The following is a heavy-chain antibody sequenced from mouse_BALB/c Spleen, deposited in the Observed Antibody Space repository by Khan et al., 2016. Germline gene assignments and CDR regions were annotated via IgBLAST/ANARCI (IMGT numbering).Heavy chain of an antibody. CDR2: SNPSTGYT. V-gene: IGHV1-7*01. CDR3: ARYGGGCAY. CDR1: GYTFTSYW. D-gene: IGHD1-1*02. J-gene: IGHJ3*01. Sequence: QVQLQQPGAELAKPGASVKMSCKASGYTFTSYWMHWVKQRPGQGLEWIGYSNPSTGYTEYNQKFKDKATLTADKSSSTAYMQLSSLTAVDSAVDYCARYGGGCAYWGQGTLVTVSA.